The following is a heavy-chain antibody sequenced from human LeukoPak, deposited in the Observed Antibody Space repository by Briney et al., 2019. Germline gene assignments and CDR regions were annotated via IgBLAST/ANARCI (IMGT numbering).Heavy chain of an antibody. CDR2: MNPNSGNT. V-gene: IGHV1-8*01. J-gene: IGHJ4*02. CDR1: GYTFTSYG. D-gene: IGHD5-24*01. CDR3: ARGSRHSLVTYRMATKRYYFDY. Sequence: ASVKVSCKASGYTFTSYGINWVRQATGQGLEWMGWMNPNSGNTGYAQKFQGRVTMTRNTSISTAYMELSSLRSEDTAVYYCARGSRHSLVTYRMATKRYYFDYWGQGTLVTVSS.